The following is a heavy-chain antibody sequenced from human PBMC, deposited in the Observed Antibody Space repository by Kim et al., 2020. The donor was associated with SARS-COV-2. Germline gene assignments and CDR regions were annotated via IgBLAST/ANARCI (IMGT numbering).Heavy chain of an antibody. D-gene: IGHD3-22*01. CDR3: AKRDSFGMDV. Sequence: NKYYADSVKGRFTISRDNSKNTLYLQMNSLRAEDTAVYYCAKRDSFGMDVWGQGTTVTVSS. CDR2: NK. V-gene: IGHV3-30*02. J-gene: IGHJ6*02.